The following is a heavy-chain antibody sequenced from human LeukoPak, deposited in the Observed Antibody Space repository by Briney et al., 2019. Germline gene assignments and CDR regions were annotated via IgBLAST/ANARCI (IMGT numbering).Heavy chain of an antibody. CDR2: IFYSGST. J-gene: IGHJ3*02. CDR3: ARGLEELDI. CDR1: GGSFSSSY. V-gene: IGHV4-59*01. Sequence: SETLSLTCSVSGGSFSSSYWNWIRQTHGKGLEWIGYIFYSGSTNYIPSLKSRVTISIHTSKNQFSLKLSSVTAADTGVYYCARGLEELDIWGQATTATVSS.